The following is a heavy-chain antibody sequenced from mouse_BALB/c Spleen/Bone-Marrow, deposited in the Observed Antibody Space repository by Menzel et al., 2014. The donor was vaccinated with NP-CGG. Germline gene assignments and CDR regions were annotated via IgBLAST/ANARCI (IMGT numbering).Heavy chain of an antibody. CDR3: ARGIITTGFDF. V-gene: IGHV1-26*01. CDR1: GYSFTGYY. D-gene: IGHD1-2*01. CDR2: VNPNNGGT. Sequence: HLQHSGPDPVKPWASLKISCKSSGYSFTGYYMHWVKQSHGKSLEWIGRVNPNNGGTSYNQKFKGKAILTVDKTSSTAYMELRSLTSEDSAVYYCARGIITTGFDFW. J-gene: IGHJ2*01.